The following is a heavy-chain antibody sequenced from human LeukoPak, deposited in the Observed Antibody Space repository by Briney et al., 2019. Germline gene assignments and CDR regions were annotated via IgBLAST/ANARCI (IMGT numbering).Heavy chain of an antibody. CDR3: ATRKVVAAGSGFS. CDR2: IYHSGTS. Sequence: SGTLSLTWGVSGGSISSGSWCSWVRQPQGKGLDWIGEIYHSGTSNYNPSLKSRVTISLDKSKNQFSLRLTSLTAADTAVYYCATRKVVAAGSGFSWGQGTLVTVSS. D-gene: IGHD2-15*01. V-gene: IGHV4-4*02. J-gene: IGHJ5*02. CDR1: GGSISSGSW.